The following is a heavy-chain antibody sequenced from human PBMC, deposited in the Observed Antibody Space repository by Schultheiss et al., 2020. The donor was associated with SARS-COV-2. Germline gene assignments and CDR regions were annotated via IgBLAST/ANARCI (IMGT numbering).Heavy chain of an antibody. CDR1: GFTFSSYA. V-gene: IGHV3-30-3*01. J-gene: IGHJ6*02. CDR2: ISYDGSNK. Sequence: GGSLRLSCAASGFTFSSYAMHWVRQAPGKGLEWVAVISYDGSNKYYADSVKGRFTISRDNSKNTLYLQMNSLRAEDTAVYYCARGHDFCIGVGPGTQTNGMDVWGQGTTVTVSS. D-gene: IGHD3-3*01. CDR3: ARGHDFCIGVGPGTQTNGMDV.